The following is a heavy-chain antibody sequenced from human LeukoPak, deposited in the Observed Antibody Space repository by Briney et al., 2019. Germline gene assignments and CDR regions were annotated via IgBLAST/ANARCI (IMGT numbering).Heavy chain of an antibody. J-gene: IGHJ4*02. D-gene: IGHD6-13*01. V-gene: IGHV3-21*01. Sequence: GGSLRLSCAASGFTFNTYTMNWVRQAPGKGLEWVSSISSSSSYIYYADSVKGRFTISRDNAKNSLYLQMNRLRAEDTAVYYCARDRGRREQQLVPHDYWGQGTLVTVSS. CDR1: GFTFNTYT. CDR2: ISSSSSYI. CDR3: ARDRGRREQQLVPHDY.